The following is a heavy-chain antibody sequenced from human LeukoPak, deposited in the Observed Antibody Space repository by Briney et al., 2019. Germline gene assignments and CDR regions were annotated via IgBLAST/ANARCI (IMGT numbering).Heavy chain of an antibody. Sequence: SETLSLTCTVSGYSISSGYYWGCIRQPPGKGLEWIATIYHSGSTYYNPSLKSRVTISVDTSKNQFSLKLSSVTAADTAVYYCARNLGKYCTNGVCYTGYFDYWGQGTLVTVSS. CDR2: IYHSGST. D-gene: IGHD2-8*01. J-gene: IGHJ4*02. CDR3: ARNLGKYCTNGVCYTGYFDY. CDR1: GYSISSGYY. V-gene: IGHV4-38-2*02.